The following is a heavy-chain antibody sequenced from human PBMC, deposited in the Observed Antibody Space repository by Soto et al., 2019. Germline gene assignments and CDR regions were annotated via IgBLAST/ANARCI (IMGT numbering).Heavy chain of an antibody. CDR1: CYTFSSFC. J-gene: IGHJ6*02. V-gene: IGHV1-18*01. Sequence: GAPGKVSCKASCYTFSSFCISWVGQAPGQGLEWMGWISAYNGNTNYAQKLQGRVTMTTDTSTSTAYMELRSLRSDDTAVYYCARELTNLYYYDSSDDYYYGMDVWG. CDR3: ARELTNLYYYDSSDDYYYGMDV. D-gene: IGHD3-22*01. CDR2: ISAYNGNT.